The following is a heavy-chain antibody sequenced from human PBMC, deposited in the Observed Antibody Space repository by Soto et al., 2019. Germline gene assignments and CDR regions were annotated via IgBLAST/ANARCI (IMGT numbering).Heavy chain of an antibody. Sequence: GGSLRLSCAASGFTFDDYAMHWVRQAPGKGLGWVSGISWNSGSIGYADSVKGRFTISRDNAKNSLYLQMNSLRAEDTALYYCAKGLSSWEPITGISWFDPWGQGTLVTVSS. V-gene: IGHV3-9*01. CDR1: GFTFDDYA. J-gene: IGHJ5*02. CDR3: AKGLSSWEPITGISWFDP. CDR2: ISWNSGSI. D-gene: IGHD1-20*01.